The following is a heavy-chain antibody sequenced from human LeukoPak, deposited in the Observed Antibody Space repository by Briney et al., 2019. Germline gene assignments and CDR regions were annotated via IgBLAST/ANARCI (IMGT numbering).Heavy chain of an antibody. CDR3: ARFFSGYNSYYYYGMDV. V-gene: IGHV4-34*01. CDR2: INHSGST. Sequence: SETLSLTCAVSGGSFSGYYWSWSRQPPGKGLEWIGEINHSGSTNYNPSLKSRVTISVDTSKNHFSLKLSSVTAADTAVYYCARFFSGYNSYYYYGMDVWGQGTTVTVSS. CDR1: GGSFSGYY. D-gene: IGHD5-12*01. J-gene: IGHJ6*02.